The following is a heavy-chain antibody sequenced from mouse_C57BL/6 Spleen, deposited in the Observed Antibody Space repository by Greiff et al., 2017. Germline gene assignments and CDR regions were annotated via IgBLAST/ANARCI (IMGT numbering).Heavy chain of an antibody. CDR2: INPGSGGT. V-gene: IGHV1-54*01. CDR3: ARRTYYGSSYGYFDY. D-gene: IGHD1-1*01. CDR1: GYAFTNYL. Sequence: QVQLQQSGAELVRPGTSVKVSCKASGYAFTNYLIEWVKQRPGQGLEWIGVINPGSGGTNYNEKFKGKATLTADKSSSTADMQLSSLTSEDSAVYFCARRTYYGSSYGYFDYWGQGTTLTVSS. J-gene: IGHJ2*01.